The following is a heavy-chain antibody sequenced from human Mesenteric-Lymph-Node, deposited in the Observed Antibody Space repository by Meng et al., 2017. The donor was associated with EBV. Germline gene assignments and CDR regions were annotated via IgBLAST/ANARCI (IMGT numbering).Heavy chain of an antibody. Sequence: QVQIQESGPGLVKPSGTLSLTCPVSGDSISSDIWWSWVRQPPGKGLEWIGEVYHRGDTNYNPSLKSRVDISVDKSKNQFYLSLFSVTAADTAVYYCGRDQGRELINHWGQGTLVTVSS. V-gene: IGHV4-4*02. CDR1: GDSISSDIW. J-gene: IGHJ4*02. CDR2: VYHRGDT. CDR3: GRDQGRELINH. D-gene: IGHD1-7*01.